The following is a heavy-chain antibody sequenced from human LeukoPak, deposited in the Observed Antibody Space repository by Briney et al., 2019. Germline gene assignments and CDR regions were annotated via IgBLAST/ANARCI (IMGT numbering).Heavy chain of an antibody. CDR3: AKEYSISGYYYMDV. CDR2: ISWNSGSI. Sequence: GGSLRLSCAASGFTFDDYAMHWVRQAPGKGLEWVSGISWNSGSIGYADSVKGRFTISRDNAKNSLYLQMNRLRAEDMALYYCAKEYSISGYYYMDVWGKGTTVTVSS. CDR1: GFTFDDYA. D-gene: IGHD6-6*01. J-gene: IGHJ6*03. V-gene: IGHV3-9*03.